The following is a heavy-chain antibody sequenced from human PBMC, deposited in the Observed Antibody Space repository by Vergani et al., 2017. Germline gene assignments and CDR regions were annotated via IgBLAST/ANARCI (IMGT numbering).Heavy chain of an antibody. J-gene: IGHJ6*03. CDR1: GFTFSSYS. D-gene: IGHD6-6*01. CDR2: ISSSSSYI. Sequence: EVQLVESGGGLVKPGGSLRLSCAASGFTFSSYSMNWVRQAPGKGLEWVSSISSSSSYIYYADSVKGRFTISRDNANNSLYLQMNSLRAEDTAVYYCARSGSSSYYMDVWGKGTTVTVSS. V-gene: IGHV3-21*01. CDR3: ARSGSSSYYMDV.